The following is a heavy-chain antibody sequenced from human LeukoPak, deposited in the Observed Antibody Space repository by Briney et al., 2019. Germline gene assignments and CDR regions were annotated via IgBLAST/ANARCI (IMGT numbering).Heavy chain of an antibody. Sequence: GGSLRLSCAASGFTFSSYSMNWVRQAPGKGLEWVSYISSSSSTIYYADSVKGRFTISRDNAKNSLYLQMNSLRAEDTAVYYCARTVVPFDVSSGPWDYWGQGTLVTVSA. D-gene: IGHD3-22*01. CDR2: ISSSSSTI. CDR1: GFTFSSYS. J-gene: IGHJ4*02. V-gene: IGHV3-48*01. CDR3: ARTVVPFDVSSGPWDY.